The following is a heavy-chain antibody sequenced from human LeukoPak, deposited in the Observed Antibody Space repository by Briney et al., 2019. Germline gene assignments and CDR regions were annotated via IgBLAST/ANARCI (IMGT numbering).Heavy chain of an antibody. V-gene: IGHV3-66*01. CDR1: GFTVSSNY. J-gene: IGHJ6*02. Sequence: GGSLTLSCAASGFTVSSNYMSWVRQAPGKGLEWVSIIDGTDSTYYADSVKGRFTISRDNSKNTLYLQMNSLRAEDTAVDYCAKSGFGVLYYYGMDVWGQGTMVTVSS. D-gene: IGHD3-10*01. CDR2: IDGTDST. CDR3: AKSGFGVLYYYGMDV.